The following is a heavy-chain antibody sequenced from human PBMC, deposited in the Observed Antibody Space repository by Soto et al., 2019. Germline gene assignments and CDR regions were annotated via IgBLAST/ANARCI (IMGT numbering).Heavy chain of an antibody. Sequence: GGSLRLSCAASGFNFGSYAMSWVRQAPGKGLEWVSGISGSGVSTNYADSVKGRFTISRDSSKNTLYLQMSSLRAEDTAVYYCGKGKWEENYHDTSGFLYYLDSWGQGTLVTVSS. CDR1: GFNFGSYA. CDR3: GKGKWEENYHDTSGFLYYLDS. V-gene: IGHV3-23*01. J-gene: IGHJ4*02. D-gene: IGHD3-22*01. CDR2: ISGSGVST.